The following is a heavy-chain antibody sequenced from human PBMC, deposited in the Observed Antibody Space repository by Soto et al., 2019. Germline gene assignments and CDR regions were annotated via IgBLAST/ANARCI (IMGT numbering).Heavy chain of an antibody. CDR2: THPGDPET. V-gene: IGHV5-51*01. CDR1: GYSFTSYW. J-gene: IGHJ6*02. Sequence: PGESLKISCKGSGYSFTSYWIGWERQMPGKGLMWRGITHPGDPETRYSPSFEGEGTISADKSISTAYLQWSSLKASDTAMYYCARQGRDGHNQGYGMDVWGQGTTVTVS. CDR3: ARQGRDGHNQGYGMDV.